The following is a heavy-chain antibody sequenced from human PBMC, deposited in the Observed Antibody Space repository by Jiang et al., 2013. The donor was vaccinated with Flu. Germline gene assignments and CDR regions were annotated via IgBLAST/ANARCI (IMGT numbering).Heavy chain of an antibody. Sequence: TCTVSGGSVSSGSYYWSWIRQPPGKGLEWIGYIYYSGSTNYNPSLKSRVTISVDTSKNQFSLKLGSVTAADTAMYFCARGDYGGNFDSWGQGTLVTVSS. D-gene: IGHD4-23*01. CDR2: IYYSGST. CDR1: GGSVSSGSYY. J-gene: IGHJ4*02. V-gene: IGHV4-61*01. CDR3: ARGDYGGNFDS.